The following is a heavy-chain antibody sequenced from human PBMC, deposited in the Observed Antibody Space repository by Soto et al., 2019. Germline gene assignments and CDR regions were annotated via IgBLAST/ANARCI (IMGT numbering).Heavy chain of an antibody. CDR3: AGRCDGTNSLGHFDY. J-gene: IGHJ4*02. CDR2: IIPIFGTA. CDR1: GGTFNNYV. Sequence: QVQLVQSGAEVKKPGSSVKVSCRASGGTFNNYVINWVRQAPGQGLEWMAGIIPIFGTANYAQKFQGRVTITADKSTSTAYMERNSLRSEDTAVYYCAGRCDGTNSLGHFDYWGQGTLVTVSS. D-gene: IGHD2-21*01. V-gene: IGHV1-69*06.